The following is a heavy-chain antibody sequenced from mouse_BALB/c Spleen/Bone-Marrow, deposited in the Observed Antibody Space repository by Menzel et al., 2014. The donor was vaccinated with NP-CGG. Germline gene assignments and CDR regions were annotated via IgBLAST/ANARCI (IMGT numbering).Heavy chain of an antibody. J-gene: IGHJ4*01. Sequence: VQLVESGPGLVAPSQSLSITCTVSGFSLTSHGVHWVRQPPGKGLEWLGVIWAGGSTNYNSALMSRLSISKDNSKSQVFLKMNSLQTDDTAMYYCARDYYGSLYAMDYWGQGTSVTVSS. D-gene: IGHD1-1*01. CDR1: GFSLTSHG. CDR2: IWAGGST. V-gene: IGHV2-9*02. CDR3: ARDYYGSLYAMDY.